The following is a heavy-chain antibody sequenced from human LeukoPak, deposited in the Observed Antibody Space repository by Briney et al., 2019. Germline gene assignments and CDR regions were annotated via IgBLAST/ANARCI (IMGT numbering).Heavy chain of an antibody. J-gene: IGHJ4*02. V-gene: IGHV1-46*01. CDR1: GYTFTSYY. D-gene: IGHD2-15*01. CDR2: INPRGGST. Sequence: ASVKVSCKASGYTFTSYYMHWVRQAPGQGLEWMGIINPRGGSTSYAQKFQGRVTMTRDTSTSTVYMELSSLRSEDTAVYYCARDWEYCSGGSCYRYPFDYWGQGTLVTVSS. CDR3: ARDWEYCSGGSCYRYPFDY.